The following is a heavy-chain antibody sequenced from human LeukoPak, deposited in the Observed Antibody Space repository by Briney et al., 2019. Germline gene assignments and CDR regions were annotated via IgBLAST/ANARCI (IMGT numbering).Heavy chain of an antibody. CDR3: ARDNSVGDNAWWFDP. D-gene: IGHD1-26*01. V-gene: IGHV1-46*01. J-gene: IGHJ5*02. CDR2: INPTGGST. CDR1: GYTFTSYY. Sequence: ASVKVSCKASGYTFTSYYMHWVRQAPGQGLEWMGLINPTGGSTGYAQKFQGRVTMTRDMSTSTDYMELSSLRSEDTAIYYCARDNSVGDNAWWFDPWGQGTLVTVSS.